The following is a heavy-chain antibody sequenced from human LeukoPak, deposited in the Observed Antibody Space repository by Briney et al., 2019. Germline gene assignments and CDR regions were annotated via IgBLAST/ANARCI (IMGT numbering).Heavy chain of an antibody. CDR3: ARDGTSTDDY. Sequence: ASVKVSCKASGYTFSNFGISWVRPAPGQGVEWMGLISGNNDNPNYGQKFQGRLPVTTDSSKNTAYMELRKLKTDDTAVYYCARDGTSTDDYWGQGTLVTVSS. CDR1: GYTFSNFG. D-gene: IGHD2-2*01. CDR2: ISGNNDNP. V-gene: IGHV1-18*01. J-gene: IGHJ4*02.